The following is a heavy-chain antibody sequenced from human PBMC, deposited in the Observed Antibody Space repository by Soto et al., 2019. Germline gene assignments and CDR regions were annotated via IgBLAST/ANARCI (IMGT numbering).Heavy chain of an antibody. V-gene: IGHV1-24*01. CDR1: GYSPTELS. J-gene: IGHJ2*01. CDR3: AIAEGGSNQFDL. Sequence: TSVQVSCTVSGYSPTELSMHWVGPAPVEGLVWVVCYDLEKGETIYAQKFQGRVTMTEDSPADTPYMQLRCLRSEDTAVYYCAIAEGGSNQFDLWDR. D-gene: IGHD3-9*01. CDR2: YDLEKGET.